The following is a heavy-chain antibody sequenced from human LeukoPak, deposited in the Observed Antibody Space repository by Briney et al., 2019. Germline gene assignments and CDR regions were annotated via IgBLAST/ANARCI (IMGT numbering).Heavy chain of an antibody. CDR1: GYRFTSYW. Sequence: PGESLKISCKGSGYRFTSYWIGWVRQMPGKGQGWMGNIYPGDSDTRYSPSFQGQVTISADKSISTAYLQWSSLKASDTAMYYCARHPSSEAVDYWGQGTLVTVSS. CDR3: ARHPSSEAVDY. D-gene: IGHD6-19*01. V-gene: IGHV5-51*01. CDR2: IYPGDSDT. J-gene: IGHJ4*02.